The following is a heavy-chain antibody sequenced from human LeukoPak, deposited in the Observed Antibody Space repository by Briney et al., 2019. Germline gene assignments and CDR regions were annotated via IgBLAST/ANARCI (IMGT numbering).Heavy chain of an antibody. J-gene: IGHJ4*02. D-gene: IGHD3-9*01. Sequence: ASVKVSCKASGYTFTSYGISWVRQAPGQGLEWMGWINPNSGGTNYAQKFQGRVTMTRDTSISTAYMELSRLRSDDTAVYYCARGTTFLFDGDYWGQGTLVTVSS. CDR2: INPNSGGT. V-gene: IGHV1-2*02. CDR1: GYTFTSYG. CDR3: ARGTTFLFDGDY.